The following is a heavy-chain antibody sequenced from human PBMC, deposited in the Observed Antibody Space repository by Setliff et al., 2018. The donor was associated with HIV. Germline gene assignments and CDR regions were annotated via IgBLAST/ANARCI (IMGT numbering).Heavy chain of an antibody. D-gene: IGHD6-25*01. J-gene: IGHJ5*01. CDR3: ASRAWLDS. CDR1: GFTFDDYG. CDR2: ISWNSGSI. V-gene: IGHV3-9*01. Sequence: GGSLRLSCAASGFTFDDYGMHWVRQAPGKGLEWVSGISWNSGSIGYVVSVKGRFTISRDNANKSLYLQMNSLRAEDTAVYYCASRAWLDSWGQGTLVTVSS.